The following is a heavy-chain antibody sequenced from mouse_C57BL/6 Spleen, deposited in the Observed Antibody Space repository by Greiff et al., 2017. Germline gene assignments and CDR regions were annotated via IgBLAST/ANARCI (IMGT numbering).Heavy chain of an antibody. CDR1: GYTFTSYW. CDR2: IYPGSGST. J-gene: IGHJ2*01. Sequence: QVQLQQPGAELVKPGASVKMSCKASGYTFTSYWITWVKQRPGQGLEWIGDIYPGSGSTNYNEKFKSKATLTVDTSSSPAYMQLSSLTSEDSAVYYCAREVLYYDYDGPDYWGQGTTLTVSS. CDR3: AREVLYYDYDGPDY. V-gene: IGHV1-55*01. D-gene: IGHD2-4*01.